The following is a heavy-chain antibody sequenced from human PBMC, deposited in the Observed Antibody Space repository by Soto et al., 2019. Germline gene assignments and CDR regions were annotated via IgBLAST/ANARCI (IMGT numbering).Heavy chain of an antibody. V-gene: IGHV1-18*04. Sequence: QVQLVQSEAEVRKPGASVKVSCKASGYSFTTHGISWVRRAPGHGLEWMGWISAYNGDTHYVQRFQGRLTMTTDTSTSTAYMEMSGLRSDDTALYYCAREITYGGGSFSLGLWGQGTLVTVSS. D-gene: IGHD3-10*01. CDR3: AREITYGGGSFSLGL. J-gene: IGHJ4*02. CDR1: GYSFTTHG. CDR2: ISAYNGDT.